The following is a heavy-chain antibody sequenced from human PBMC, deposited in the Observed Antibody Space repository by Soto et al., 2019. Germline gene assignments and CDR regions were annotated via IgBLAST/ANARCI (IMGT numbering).Heavy chain of an antibody. CDR2: AYHSGST. D-gene: IGHD2-15*01. V-gene: IGHV4-4*02. CDR3: ARSPPSSSYGGSGTFDY. Sequence: QLQLQESGPGLVRPSGTLSLTCAVSGGFTSTNNWWSWVRQPPGKGLEWIGDAYHSGSTEYNPSLQSRVSISVDKSKNQIPLKLTSATAADTAVYYCARSPPSSSYGGSGTFDYWGQGTLVTVSS. J-gene: IGHJ4*02. CDR1: GGFTSTNNW.